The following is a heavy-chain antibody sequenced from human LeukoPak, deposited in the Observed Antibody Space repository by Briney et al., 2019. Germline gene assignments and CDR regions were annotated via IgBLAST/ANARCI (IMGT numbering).Heavy chain of an antibody. Sequence: PGRSLRLSCAASGFTFSNYGMHWVRQAPGKGLEWVALIWFDGRNKFHADSVKGRFTISRDNSKNTLYLQMNSLRSEDTAVYYCAKEPSPMIVVACYFDYWGQGTLVTVSS. V-gene: IGHV3-33*06. D-gene: IGHD3-22*01. CDR3: AKEPSPMIVVACYFDY. CDR1: GFTFSNYG. CDR2: IWFDGRNK. J-gene: IGHJ4*02.